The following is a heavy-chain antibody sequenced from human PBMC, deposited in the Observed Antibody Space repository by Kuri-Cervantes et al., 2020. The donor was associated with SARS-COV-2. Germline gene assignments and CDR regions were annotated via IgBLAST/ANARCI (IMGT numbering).Heavy chain of an antibody. J-gene: IGHJ4*02. D-gene: IGHD2-15*01. Sequence: GGSLRLSCAASGFTFSSYAMSWVRQAPGKGLEWVSAISGSGGSTYYADSVKGRFTISRDNSRNTLYLQMNSLRAEDTAVYYCAKIGTQYCSAGCCYVDYWGQGTLVTVSS. CDR1: GFTFSSYA. CDR3: AKIGTQYCSAGCCYVDY. V-gene: IGHV3-23*01. CDR2: ISGSGGST.